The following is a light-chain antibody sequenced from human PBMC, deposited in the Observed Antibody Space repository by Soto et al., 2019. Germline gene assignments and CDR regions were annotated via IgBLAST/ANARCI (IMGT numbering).Light chain of an antibody. CDR2: DAS. CDR1: QSVSSY. V-gene: IGKV3-11*01. CDR3: QQRSNWPT. J-gene: IGKJ4*01. Sequence: EIVLTQSPATLSLSPGERATLSCRASQSVSSYLAWYQQKPGQAPRLLIYDASNRATGIPARVSGSGSGTDFTLTISSLEPEDFEVYYCQQRSNWPTFGGGTKVEIK.